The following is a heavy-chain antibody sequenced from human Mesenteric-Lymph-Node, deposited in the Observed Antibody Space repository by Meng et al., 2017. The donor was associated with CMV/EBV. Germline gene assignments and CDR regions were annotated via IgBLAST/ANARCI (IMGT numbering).Heavy chain of an antibody. CDR1: YD. CDR3: ARVIHNSHCTSPVCAAEYLQH. J-gene: IGHJ1*01. CDR2: MNSNSGNT. Sequence: YDINWVRQATGQGPEWMGWMNSNSGNTVYAQKFQGRVTMTRNTSISTAYMELSSLRSEDTAVYYCARVIHNSHCTSPVCAAEYLQHWGQGTLVTVSS. D-gene: IGHD2-8*01. V-gene: IGHV1-8*01.